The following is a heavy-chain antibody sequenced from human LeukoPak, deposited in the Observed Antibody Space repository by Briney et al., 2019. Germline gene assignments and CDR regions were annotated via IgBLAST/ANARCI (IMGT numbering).Heavy chain of an antibody. J-gene: IGHJ3*02. Sequence: GGSLRLSCAASGFTFSTYNMNWVRQAPGKGLELVSYISSSSAILYYTDSVKGRVTISRDNAKKSLYLQMNSLRAEDTAVYYCARTRDGYDDGDAFDIWGQGTMVTVSS. CDR3: ARTRDGYDDGDAFDI. D-gene: IGHD5-24*01. CDR2: ISSSSAIL. CDR1: GFTFSTYN. V-gene: IGHV3-48*01.